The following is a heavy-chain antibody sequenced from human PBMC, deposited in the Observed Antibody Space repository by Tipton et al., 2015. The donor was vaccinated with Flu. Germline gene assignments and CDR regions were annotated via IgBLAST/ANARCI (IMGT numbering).Heavy chain of an antibody. D-gene: IGHD5-12*01. CDR1: GFTFSSYE. J-gene: IGHJ4*02. CDR3: ATADEGWLPTFDY. CDR2: ISSSGSTI. V-gene: IGHV3-48*03. Sequence: SLRLSCAASGFTFSSYEMNWVRQAPGKGLEWVSYISSSGSTIYYADSVKGRFTISRDNAKSSLYLQMNSRRAEDTAVYYCATADEGWLPTFDYWGQGTLVTVSS.